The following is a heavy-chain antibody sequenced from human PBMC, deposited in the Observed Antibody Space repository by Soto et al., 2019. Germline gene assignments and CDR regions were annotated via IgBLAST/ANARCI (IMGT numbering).Heavy chain of an antibody. J-gene: IGHJ4*02. CDR3: ARGSVGLRVVAATDGFDY. V-gene: IGHV1-69*01. CDR2: IIPIFGTA. Sequence: QVQLVQSGAEVKKPGSSVKVSCKASGGTFSSYAISWVRQAPGQGLEWMGGIIPIFGTANYAQKFQGRVTITADESTSTAYMELSSLRSEDTAVYYCARGSVGLRVVAATDGFDYWGQGTLVTVSS. D-gene: IGHD2-15*01. CDR1: GGTFSSYA.